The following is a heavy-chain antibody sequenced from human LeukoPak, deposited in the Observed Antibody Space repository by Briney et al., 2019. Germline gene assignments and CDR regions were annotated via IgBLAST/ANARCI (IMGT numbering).Heavy chain of an antibody. CDR1: GFTFSSYG. D-gene: IGHD2-15*01. J-gene: IGHJ6*02. V-gene: IGHV3-33*01. CDR3: ARGEGGRSSYYYYGMDV. CDR2: LWYDGSNQ. Sequence: GRSLRLSCAASGFTFSSYGMHWVRPAPGKGRWWVAILWYDGSNQYHADSVKGRFSISRDNSKNTLYLQMNSLRAEDTAVYHCARGEGGRSSYYYYGMDVWGQGTTVTVSS.